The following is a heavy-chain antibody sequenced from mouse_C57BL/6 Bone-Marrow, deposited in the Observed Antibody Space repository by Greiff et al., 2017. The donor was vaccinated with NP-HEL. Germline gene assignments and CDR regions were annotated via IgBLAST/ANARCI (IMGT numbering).Heavy chain of an antibody. CDR1: GYTFTSYW. Sequence: VQLQQPGAELVMPGASVKLSCKASGYTFTSYWMHWVKQRPGQGLEWIGEIDPSDSYTNYNQKFKGKSTLTVDKSSSTAYMQLSSLTSEDSAVYYCARGGQGDYAMDYWGQGTSVTVSS. CDR3: ARGGQGDYAMDY. D-gene: IGHD3-3*01. J-gene: IGHJ4*01. V-gene: IGHV1-69*01. CDR2: IDPSDSYT.